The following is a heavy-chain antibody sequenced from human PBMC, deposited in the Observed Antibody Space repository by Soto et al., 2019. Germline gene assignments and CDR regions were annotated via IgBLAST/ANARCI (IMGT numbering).Heavy chain of an antibody. Sequence: QVQLQESGPGLVKPSETLSLTCTVSGGSIISYYWSWLRQPAGKGLEWIGRIYSTGTTTDNPALKSRVTMSVDRSKNQCSLKLTSVTAADTAVYYCAREAGEDYGDFDDYWGQGTQVTVSS. D-gene: IGHD4-17*01. CDR1: GGSIISYY. CDR2: IYSTGTT. CDR3: AREAGEDYGDFDDY. J-gene: IGHJ4*02. V-gene: IGHV4-4*07.